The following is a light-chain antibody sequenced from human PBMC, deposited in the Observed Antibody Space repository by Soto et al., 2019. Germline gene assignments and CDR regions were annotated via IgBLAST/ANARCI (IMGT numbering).Light chain of an antibody. CDR3: GAYTVSRTYV. V-gene: IGLV2-14*03. CDR1: SSDVGAYNF. J-gene: IGLJ1*01. Sequence: QSVLTQPASVSESPGQSITISCTGTSSDVGAYNFVSWHQQHPGKAPKLMIYNVYDRPSGISYRFSGSKSGNTASLTISGLQGEDAADYYCGAYTVSRTYVFGTGTKVTVL. CDR2: NVY.